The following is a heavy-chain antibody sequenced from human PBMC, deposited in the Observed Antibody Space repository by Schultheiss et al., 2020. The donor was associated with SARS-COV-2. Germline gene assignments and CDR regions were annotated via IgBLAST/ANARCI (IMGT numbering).Heavy chain of an antibody. D-gene: IGHD6-19*01. CDR2: IVVGSGNT. CDR3: ARDQWLVKSSKLVPRNDKTGYGYNWFDP. Sequence: SVKVSCKASGFTFTSSAVQWVRQARGQRLEWIGWIVVGSGNTNYAQKFQERVTITRDMSTSTAYMELSSLRSEDTAVYYCARDQWLVKSSKLVPRNDKTGYGYNWFDPWGQGTLVTVSS. V-gene: IGHV1-58*01. CDR1: GFTFTSSA. J-gene: IGHJ5*02.